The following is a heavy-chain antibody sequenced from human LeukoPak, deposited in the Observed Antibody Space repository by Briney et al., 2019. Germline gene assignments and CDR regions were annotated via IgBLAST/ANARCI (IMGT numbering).Heavy chain of an antibody. CDR3: ARGSSAPDY. CDR1: GFTFSDYT. D-gene: IGHD6-25*01. V-gene: IGHV3-48*02. Sequence: PGGSLRLSCAASGFTFSDYTMNWVRQAPGKGLECISYISRSSDTIYYADSVKGRFTISRDNAKNSVYLQMNSLRDEDTAIYYCARGSSAPDYWGQGTLVTVS. CDR2: ISRSSDTI. J-gene: IGHJ4*02.